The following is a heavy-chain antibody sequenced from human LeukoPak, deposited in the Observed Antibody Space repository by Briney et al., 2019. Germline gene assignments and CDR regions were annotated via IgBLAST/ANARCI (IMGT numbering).Heavy chain of an antibody. J-gene: IGHJ4*02. V-gene: IGHV3-23*01. D-gene: IGHD5-18*01. Sequence: QAGGSLRLSCAASGFPFSNYAMSWVRQAPGRGLEWVSTIIKGGAATHYADTVKGRFTISRDNSKNTVSLQMNSLTAEDTAVYYCAKLWGIQAWSFDYWGQGTLVTVSS. CDR3: AKLWGIQAWSFDY. CDR2: IIKGGAAT. CDR1: GFPFSNYA.